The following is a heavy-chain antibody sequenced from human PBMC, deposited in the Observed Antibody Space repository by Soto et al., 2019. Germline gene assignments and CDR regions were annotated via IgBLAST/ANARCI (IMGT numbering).Heavy chain of an antibody. CDR3: ARERVADYYSFFFMDV. CDR1: GYTFTSYD. CDR2: MNPTSGNT. Sequence: GASVKVSCKASGYTFTSYDINWVRQATGQGLEWMGWMNPTSGNTGYAQKFQGRVTMTRNTSINTAYMELSGLRSDDTAVYYCARERVADYYSFFFMDVWGKGTPVTV. J-gene: IGHJ6*03. V-gene: IGHV1-8*01.